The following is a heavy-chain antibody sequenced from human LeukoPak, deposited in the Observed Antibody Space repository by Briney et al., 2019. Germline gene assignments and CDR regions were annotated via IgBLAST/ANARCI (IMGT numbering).Heavy chain of an antibody. Sequence: PGESLRLSCAASGFTFTSYSMNWVRQAPGKGLEWVAVISYDGSNKYYADSVKGRFTISRDNSKNTLYLQMNSLRAEDTAVYYCAKELVRPYDFWSGYYDYYYYGMDVWGQGTTVTVSS. CDR1: GFTFTSYS. CDR3: AKELVRPYDFWSGYYDYYYYGMDV. V-gene: IGHV3-30*18. CDR2: ISYDGSNK. D-gene: IGHD3-3*01. J-gene: IGHJ6*02.